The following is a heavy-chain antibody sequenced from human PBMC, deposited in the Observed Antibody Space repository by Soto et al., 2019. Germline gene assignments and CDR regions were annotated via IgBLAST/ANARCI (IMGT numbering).Heavy chain of an antibody. J-gene: IGHJ6*02. CDR1: GYSFTSYW. CDR2: IYPGDSDT. Sequence: PGESLKISCKGSGYSFTSYWIGWVRQMPGKGLEWMGIIYPGDSDTRYSPSFQGQVTISADKSISTAYLQWSSLKASDTAMYYCARTPQLGYYYYYYGMDVWGQGTTVTVSS. V-gene: IGHV5-51*01. CDR3: ARTPQLGYYYYYYGMDV. D-gene: IGHD6-13*01.